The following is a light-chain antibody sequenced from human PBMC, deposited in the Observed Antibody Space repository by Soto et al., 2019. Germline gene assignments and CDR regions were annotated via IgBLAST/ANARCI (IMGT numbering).Light chain of an antibody. CDR2: KTS. CDR1: QGINTW. CDR3: QQYNRHSLWT. Sequence: QMTQSPYSVSASIGDRVTITCRASQGINTWLAWYQQKPGKVPNLLIYKTSTLERGVPSRFSGSGSGTEFTLTISSLQPDDFATYYCQQYNRHSLWTLGQGAKVAIK. J-gene: IGKJ1*01. V-gene: IGKV1-5*03.